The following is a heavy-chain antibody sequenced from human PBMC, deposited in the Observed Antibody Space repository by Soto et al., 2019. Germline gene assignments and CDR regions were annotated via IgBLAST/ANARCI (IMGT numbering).Heavy chain of an antibody. Sequence: GGSLRLSCAASGFNFSNYAVSWVRQAPGKGLEWVSLISATGGGTYYADSVKGRFTISRDNSHNTLYLQVHSLTAEDTAVYYCAKDRRAGGNSAFYFDFWGQGAQVTVSS. D-gene: IGHD3-16*01. CDR2: ISATGGGT. CDR3: AKDRRAGGNSAFYFDF. V-gene: IGHV3-23*01. J-gene: IGHJ4*02. CDR1: GFNFSNYA.